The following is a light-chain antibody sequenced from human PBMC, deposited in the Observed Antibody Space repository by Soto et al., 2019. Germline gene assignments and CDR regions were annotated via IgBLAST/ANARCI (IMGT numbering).Light chain of an antibody. CDR2: GAS. Sequence: EIVLTQSPGTLSLSPGERATLSCRASQSVSSSYLAWYQQKPGQAPRLLIYGASSRATGIPDRFSGSGSGTDFTLTISRLEPEDFAVYYSQQYGSSHWAFGQGTKV. CDR3: QQYGSSHWA. V-gene: IGKV3-20*01. CDR1: QSVSSSY. J-gene: IGKJ1*01.